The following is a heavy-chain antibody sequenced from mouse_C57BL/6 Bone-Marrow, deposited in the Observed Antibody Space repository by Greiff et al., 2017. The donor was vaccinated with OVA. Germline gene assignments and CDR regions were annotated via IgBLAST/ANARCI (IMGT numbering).Heavy chain of an antibody. CDR3: ARWDGYYGYFDV. CDR1: GYTFTNYW. J-gene: IGHJ1*03. D-gene: IGHD2-3*01. CDR2: IYPGGGYT. Sequence: VQLQQSGAELVRPGTSVKMSCKASGYTFTNYWIGWAKQRPGHGLEWIGDIYPGGGYTNYHEKFKGKATLTADKSSSTAYMQFSSLTSEDSAIYYCARWDGYYGYFDVWGTGTTVTVSS. V-gene: IGHV1-63*01.